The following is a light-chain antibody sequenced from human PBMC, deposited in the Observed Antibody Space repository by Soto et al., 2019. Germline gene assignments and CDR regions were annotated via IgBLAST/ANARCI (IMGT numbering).Light chain of an antibody. Sequence: EIVLTQSPATLSLSPGERATLSCRASQSVSIYLAWYQQKPGQAPRLLIYDASNRAPGIPARFSGGGSGTDFTLTISSLEPEDFAVYYCQQRSNWGLTFGGGTKVDIK. CDR3: QQRSNWGLT. CDR1: QSVSIY. V-gene: IGKV3-11*01. J-gene: IGKJ4*01. CDR2: DAS.